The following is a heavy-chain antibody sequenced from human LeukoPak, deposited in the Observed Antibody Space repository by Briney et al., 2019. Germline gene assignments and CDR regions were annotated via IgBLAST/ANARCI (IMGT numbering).Heavy chain of an antibody. J-gene: IGHJ4*02. CDR2: ISDSSRYI. CDR3: AREVYCSHTTCYYFDY. CDR1: GFAFSSYS. Sequence: GGSLRLSCAASGFAFSSYSMNWVRQAPGKGLEWVSSISDSSRYIFYADSVKGRFTISRDNAKNSLYLQMNSLRAEDTAVYYCAREVYCSHTTCYYFDYWGLGTLVTVSS. V-gene: IGHV3-21*01. D-gene: IGHD2/OR15-2a*01.